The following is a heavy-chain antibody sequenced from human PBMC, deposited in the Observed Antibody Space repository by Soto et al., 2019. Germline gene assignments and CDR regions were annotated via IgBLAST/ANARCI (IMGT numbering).Heavy chain of an antibody. V-gene: IGHV1-69*01. CDR3: ARDHGSGCSSTSCYGYYYGMDV. D-gene: IGHD2-2*01. CDR2: IIPIFGTA. J-gene: IGHJ6*02. CDR1: GGTFSSYA. Sequence: QVQLVQSGAEVKKPGSSVKVSCKASGGTFSSYAISWVRQAPGQGLEWMGGIIPIFGTANYAQKFQGRVTITADESTSPAYMELSSLRSEDTAVYYCARDHGSGCSSTSCYGYYYGMDVWGQGTTVTVSS.